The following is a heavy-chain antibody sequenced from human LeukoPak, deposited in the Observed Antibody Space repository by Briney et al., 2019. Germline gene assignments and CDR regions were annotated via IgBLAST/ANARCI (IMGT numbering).Heavy chain of an antibody. CDR1: GFTFSSYA. J-gene: IGHJ4*02. CDR3: AREGDEYYFGSGGPDY. CDR2: ISYDGSNK. V-gene: IGHV3-30-3*01. Sequence: GGSLRLSCAASGFTFSSYAMHWVRQAPGKGLEWVAVISYDGSNKDYADSVKGRFTISRDNSKNTLYLQMNSLRAEDTAVYYCAREGDEYYFGSGGPDYWGQGTLVTVSS. D-gene: IGHD3-10*01.